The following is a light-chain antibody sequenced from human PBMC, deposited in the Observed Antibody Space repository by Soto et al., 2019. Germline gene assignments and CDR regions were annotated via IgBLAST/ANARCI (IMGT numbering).Light chain of an antibody. V-gene: IGKV1-39*01. Sequence: DIQMTQSPSSLSASVGDRVTITCRASQSISIYLNWYQQKPGKAPKVLIYAASSLQSGVPPRFSGSGSGTDFTLTISSLQPEDFATYFGQQSYNIPRATFGQGTKVDIK. CDR3: QQSYNIPRAT. J-gene: IGKJ1*01. CDR1: QSISIY. CDR2: AAS.